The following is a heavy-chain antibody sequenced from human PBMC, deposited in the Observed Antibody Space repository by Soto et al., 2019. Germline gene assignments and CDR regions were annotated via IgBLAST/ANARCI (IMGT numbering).Heavy chain of an antibody. J-gene: IGHJ4*02. V-gene: IGHV1-18*01. CDR2: ISAYNGNT. CDR1: GYTFTNFG. D-gene: IGHD3-9*01. CDR3: ARSTIFRPYYFDY. Sequence: ASVKVSCKASGYTFTNFGISWVRQAPGQGLEWMGWISAYNGNTNYAQNFQGRVTMTTDTSTSTAYMELRSLRSDDTAVYYCARSTIFRPYYFDYWGQGTLVTVSS.